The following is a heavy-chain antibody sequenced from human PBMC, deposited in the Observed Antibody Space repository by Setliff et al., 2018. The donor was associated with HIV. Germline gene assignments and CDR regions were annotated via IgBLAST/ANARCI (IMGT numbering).Heavy chain of an antibody. CDR2: IYTSGST. J-gene: IGHJ4*02. V-gene: IGHV4-61*09. Sequence: SETLSLTCTVSGGSISSGSYYWSWMRQPAGKGLEWIGHIYTSGSTNYNPSLKSRVTISVDTSKNQFSLKLSSVTAADTAVYYCARELLRSWDGSENSYKPYYFDYWGQGTLVTVSS. CDR1: GGSISSGSYY. D-gene: IGHD3-10*01. CDR3: ARELLRSWDGSENSYKPYYFDY.